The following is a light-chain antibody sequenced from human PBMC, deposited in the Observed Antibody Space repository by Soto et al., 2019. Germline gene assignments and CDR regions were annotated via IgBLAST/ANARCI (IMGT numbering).Light chain of an antibody. CDR3: CTYAGSSYV. CDR1: SSDVGAYNY. J-gene: IGLJ7*01. Sequence: QSALTQPRSVSGSPGQSVTISCTGTSSDVGAYNYVSWYQQESGKAPKVMIYDVSQRPSGVPDRFSATKSGNLAYLTISGLRAEDEADYYCCTYAGSSYVFGNGTQLTVL. CDR2: DVS. V-gene: IGLV2-11*01.